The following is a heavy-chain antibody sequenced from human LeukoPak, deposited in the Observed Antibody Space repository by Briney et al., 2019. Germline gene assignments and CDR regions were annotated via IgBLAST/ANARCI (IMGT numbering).Heavy chain of an antibody. CDR2: IRGDETIA. CDR3: ARTENLDY. D-gene: IGHD2/OR15-2a*01. V-gene: IGHV3-74*03. Sequence: GGSLRLSCAASGFSFTTWMHWVRQAPGKGLVWVARIRGDETIATYAESVKGRFTIYRDNARNTLDLQMNSLRARDTAVYCCARTENLDYWGQGTPVTVSS. J-gene: IGHJ4*02. CDR1: GFSFTTW.